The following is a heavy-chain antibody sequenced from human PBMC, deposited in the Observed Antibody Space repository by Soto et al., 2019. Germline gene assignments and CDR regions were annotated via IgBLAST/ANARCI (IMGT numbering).Heavy chain of an antibody. D-gene: IGHD6-13*01. CDR2: IYYSGST. V-gene: IGHV4-31*03. J-gene: IGHJ4*02. CDR1: GGSISSGGYY. Sequence: PSETLSLTCTASGGSISSGGYYWSWIRQHPGKGLEWIGYIYYSGSTYYNPSLKSRVTISVDTSKNQFSLKLSSVTAADTAVYYCARDSAGGIAAAGPFDYWGQGTLVTVSS. CDR3: ARDSAGGIAAAGPFDY.